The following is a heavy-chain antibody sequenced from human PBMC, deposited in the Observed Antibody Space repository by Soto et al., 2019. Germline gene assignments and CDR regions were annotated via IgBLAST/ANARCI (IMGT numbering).Heavy chain of an antibody. D-gene: IGHD6-19*01. J-gene: IGHJ4*02. V-gene: IGHV1-69*13. CDR3: AREGRYSSGWTFDY. Sequence: SVKVSCKASGGTFSSYAISWVRQAPGQGLEWMGGIIPIFGTANYAQKIQGRVTITADESTSTAYMELSSLRSEDTAVYYCAREGRYSSGWTFDYWGQGTLVTVSS. CDR1: GGTFSSYA. CDR2: IIPIFGTA.